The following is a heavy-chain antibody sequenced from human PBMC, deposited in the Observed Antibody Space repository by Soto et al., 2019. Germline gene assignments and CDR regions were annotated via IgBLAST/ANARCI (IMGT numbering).Heavy chain of an antibody. J-gene: IGHJ4*02. CDR1: GGSISSGNYY. V-gene: IGHV4-30-4*01. CDR2: ISYSGST. D-gene: IGHD2-15*01. CDR3: ATMGTPATGLYYFDY. Sequence: QVQLQESGPGLVKPSQTLSLTCTVSGGSISSGNYYWSWIRQPPGKGLEWIGFISYSGSTYYSVSLKQRVTRAVDPSKNQFPLNLSFVTAADTAVYYCATMGTPATGLYYFDYWGQGTLVTVSS.